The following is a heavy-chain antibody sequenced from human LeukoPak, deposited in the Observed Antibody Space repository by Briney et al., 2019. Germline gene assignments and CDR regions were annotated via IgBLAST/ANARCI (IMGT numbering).Heavy chain of an antibody. Sequence: ASVKVSCKASGYTFTGYYMHWVRQAPGQGLEWMGRINPNSGGTNYAQKFQGRVTMTRDTSISTAYKELSRLRSDDTAVYYCARAGLRQQLAHFDYWGQGTLVTVSS. D-gene: IGHD6-6*01. CDR2: INPNSGGT. CDR1: GYTFTGYY. V-gene: IGHV1-2*06. CDR3: ARAGLRQQLAHFDY. J-gene: IGHJ4*02.